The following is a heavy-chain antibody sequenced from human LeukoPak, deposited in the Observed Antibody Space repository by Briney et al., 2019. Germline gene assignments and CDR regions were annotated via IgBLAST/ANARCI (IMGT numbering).Heavy chain of an antibody. V-gene: IGHV3-21*01. CDR3: ARDRLYYYGSGSYSSF. CDR1: GFTFSSYS. Sequence: GGSLRLSCAASGFTFSSYSMNWVRQAPGKGLEWVSSISSSSSYIYYADSVKGRFTNSRDNAKDSLYLQMNSLRAEDTAVYYCARDRLYYYGSGSYSSFWGQGTLVTVSS. D-gene: IGHD3-10*01. J-gene: IGHJ4*02. CDR2: ISSSSSYI.